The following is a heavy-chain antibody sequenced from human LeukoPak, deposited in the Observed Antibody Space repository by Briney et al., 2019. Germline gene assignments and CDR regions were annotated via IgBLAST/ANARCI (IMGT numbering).Heavy chain of an antibody. CDR3: ARADSSGWYGNFDY. Sequence: GGSLRLSCTASGFTFSSYWMSWVRQAPGKGLEWVANIKQDGSEKYYVDSVKGRFTISRDNAKNSLYLQMNSLRAEDTAVYYCARADSSGWYGNFDYWGQGTLVTVSS. D-gene: IGHD6-19*01. CDR1: GFTFSSYW. V-gene: IGHV3-7*04. CDR2: IKQDGSEK. J-gene: IGHJ4*02.